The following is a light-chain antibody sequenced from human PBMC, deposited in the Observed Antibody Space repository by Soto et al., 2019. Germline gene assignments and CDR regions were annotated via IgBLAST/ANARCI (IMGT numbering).Light chain of an antibody. Sequence: QSVLTQPPSASGTPGQRVTISCSGSSSNIGSNSVYWYQQLPGTAPKLLIYRNNQRPSGVPDRFSVSKSGTSSLLAISGLRTEDEADYYFSAWDASLSAPPVFGGWTKL. V-gene: IGLV1-47*01. CDR2: RNN. CDR1: SSNIGSNS. CDR3: SAWDASLSAPPV. J-gene: IGLJ2*01.